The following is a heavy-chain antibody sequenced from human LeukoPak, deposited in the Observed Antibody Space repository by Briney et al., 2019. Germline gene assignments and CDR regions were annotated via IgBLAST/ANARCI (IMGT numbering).Heavy chain of an antibody. CDR1: GFTFSSYA. V-gene: IGHV3-23*01. D-gene: IGHD2-15*01. CDR2: ISNSGGNT. Sequence: PGGSLRLSCAASGFTFSSYAMSWVRQAPGKGLEWVSAISNSGGNTNYADSVKGRFTMSRDNSKNTMYLQMNSLTAEDTAVYYCGERSCSGGSCNCDYWGQGTLVTVSS. J-gene: IGHJ4*02. CDR3: GERSCSGGSCNCDY.